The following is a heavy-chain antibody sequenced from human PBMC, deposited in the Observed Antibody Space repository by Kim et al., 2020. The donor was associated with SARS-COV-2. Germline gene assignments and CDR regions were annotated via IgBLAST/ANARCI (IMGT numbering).Heavy chain of an antibody. Sequence: GESLRLSCAASGFNFRTYGMHWVRQAPGKGLEWVAVIWNDGRTTSYGDSVKGRFTISRDNSKNTLYLQMNSLRAEDTAVYYCATDSGGSPFDYWGQGTLVTVSS. CDR2: IWNDGRTT. D-gene: IGHD3-10*01. CDR1: GFNFRTYG. V-gene: IGHV3-33*01. CDR3: ATDSGGSPFDY. J-gene: IGHJ4*02.